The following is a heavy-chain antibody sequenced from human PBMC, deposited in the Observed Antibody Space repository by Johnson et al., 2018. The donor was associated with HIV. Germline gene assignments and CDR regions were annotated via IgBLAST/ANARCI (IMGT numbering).Heavy chain of an antibody. J-gene: IGHJ3*02. V-gene: IGHV3-25*05. CDR1: QFTFSRYY. Sequence: VQLVESGGGLAKPAWSPRLSCAASQFTFSRYYMNCVRQAPGNGLELVGQVNPNGGNTYLIDSGKDRFNTSRDNAKNTLYLQMNSLRAEDTAGYYCAREDTYYHAFDIWGQGTMVTVSS. D-gene: IGHD3-10*01. CDR3: AREDTYYHAFDI. CDR2: VNPNGGNT.